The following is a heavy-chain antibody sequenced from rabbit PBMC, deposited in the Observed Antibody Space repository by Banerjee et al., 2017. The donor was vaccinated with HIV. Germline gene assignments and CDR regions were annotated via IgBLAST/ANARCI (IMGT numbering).Heavy chain of an antibody. CDR3: ARRYYNSGGGAFNL. CDR2: IDVVDGDT. J-gene: IGHJ4*01. CDR1: GFFFSSSYL. D-gene: IGHD4-1*01. V-gene: IGHV1S45*01. Sequence: QEQLVESGGGLVKPGASLTLTCTAFGFFFSSSYLICWVRQAPGKGLEWIACIDVVDGDTYYASWAKGRFTISKTSSTTVTLQMTSLTVADTATYFCARRYYNSGGGAFNLRGPGTLVTVS.